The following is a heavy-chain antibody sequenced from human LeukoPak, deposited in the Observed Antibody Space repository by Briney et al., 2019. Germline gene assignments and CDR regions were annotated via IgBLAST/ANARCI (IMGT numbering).Heavy chain of an antibody. CDR3: ARHGQYGYYYYMDV. V-gene: IGHV4-39*01. CDR2: IYYSGST. CDR1: GGSISSSSYY. J-gene: IGHJ6*03. Sequence: SETLSLTCTVSGGSISSSSYYRGWIRQPPGKGLEWIGSIYYSGSTYYNPSLKSRVTISVDTSKNQFSLKLSSVTAADTAVYYCARHGQYGYYYYMDVWGKGTTVTVSS. D-gene: IGHD4-11*01.